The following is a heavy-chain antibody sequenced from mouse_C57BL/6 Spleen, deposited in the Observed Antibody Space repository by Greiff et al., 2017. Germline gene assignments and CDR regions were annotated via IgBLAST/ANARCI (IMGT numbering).Heavy chain of an antibody. V-gene: IGHV1-69*01. Sequence: QVQLKRPGAELVMPGASVKLSCKASGYTFPSYWLHWVKQRPGQGLEWIGEIDPSDSYTNYNQKFKGKSTLTVDKSSSTAYMQLSSLTSEDSAVYYCARKRGEGDSAYYIDYWGQGTTLTVSS. CDR1: GYTFPSYW. J-gene: IGHJ2*01. CDR3: ARKRGEGDSAYYIDY. CDR2: IDPSDSYT.